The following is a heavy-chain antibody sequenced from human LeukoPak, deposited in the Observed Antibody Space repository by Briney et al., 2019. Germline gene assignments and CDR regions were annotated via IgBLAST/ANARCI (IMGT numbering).Heavy chain of an antibody. V-gene: IGHV1-46*01. J-gene: IGHJ4*02. CDR1: EYTFTSYY. D-gene: IGHD5-18*01. Sequence: ASVKVSCKASEYTFTSYYMHWVRQAPGQGLEWMGIINPSGGSTSYAQKFQGRVTMTRDTSTSTVYMELSSLRSEDTAVYYCASNPYSYGYLGYWGQGTLVTVSS. CDR3: ASNPYSYGYLGY. CDR2: INPSGGST.